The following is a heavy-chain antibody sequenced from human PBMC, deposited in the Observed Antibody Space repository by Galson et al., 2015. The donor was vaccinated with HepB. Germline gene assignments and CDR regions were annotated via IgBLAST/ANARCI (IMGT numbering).Heavy chain of an antibody. CDR3: AREGRVLWFGEFQGVNWFDP. CDR2: ISYDGSNK. V-gene: IGHV3-30-3*01. J-gene: IGHJ5*02. CDR1: GFTFSSYA. D-gene: IGHD3-10*01. Sequence: SLRLSCAASGFTFSSYAMHWVRQAPGKGLEWVAVISYDGSNKYYADSVKGRFTISRDNSKNTLYLQMNSLRAEDTAVYYCAREGRVLWFGEFQGVNWFDPWGQGTLVTVSS.